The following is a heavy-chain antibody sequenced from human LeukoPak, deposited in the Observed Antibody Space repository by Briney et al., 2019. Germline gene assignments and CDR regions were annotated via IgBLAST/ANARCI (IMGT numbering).Heavy chain of an antibody. V-gene: IGHV1-69*13. D-gene: IGHD3-22*01. Sequence: SVKISCKASGYTFTGYYMHWVRQAPGQGLEWMGGIIPIFGTANYAQKFQGRVTITADESTSTAYMELSSLRSEDTAVYYCASTYYYDSSGYYYAPIGYWGQGTLVTVSS. CDR2: IIPIFGTA. J-gene: IGHJ4*02. CDR3: ASTYYYDSSGYYYAPIGY. CDR1: GYTFTGYY.